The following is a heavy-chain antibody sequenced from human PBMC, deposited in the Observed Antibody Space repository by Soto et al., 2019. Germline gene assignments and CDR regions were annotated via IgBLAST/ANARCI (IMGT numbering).Heavy chain of an antibody. CDR3: ASAQGTAAAGRGQFAP. V-gene: IGHV1-46*03. CDR1: GSTFTSYY. Sequence: QVQLVQSGAEVKKPGASVKVSCKASGSTFTSYYIHCVRQAPGQGLEWMGIINASSGRTNYAQKFQGQRTMTRDRSTTTVYMELSRLTPEAAAVADCASAQGTAAAGRGQFAPWGQGALVTVSS. J-gene: IGHJ5*02. D-gene: IGHD6-13*01. CDR2: INASSGRT.